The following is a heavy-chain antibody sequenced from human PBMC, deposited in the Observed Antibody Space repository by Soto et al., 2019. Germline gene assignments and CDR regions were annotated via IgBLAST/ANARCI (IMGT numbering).Heavy chain of an antibody. J-gene: IGHJ4*02. CDR2: IIPIFGTA. CDR3: ARDRSDGYYYGPFDY. V-gene: IGHV1-69*12. CDR1: GGTFSSYA. D-gene: IGHD3-22*01. Sequence: QVQLVQSGAEVKKPGSSVKVSCKASGGTFSSYAISWVRQAPGQGLEWMGGIIPIFGTANYAQKFQGRVTIXXDXSXXTAYMELSSLRSEDTAVYYCARDRSDGYYYGPFDYWGQGTLVTVSS.